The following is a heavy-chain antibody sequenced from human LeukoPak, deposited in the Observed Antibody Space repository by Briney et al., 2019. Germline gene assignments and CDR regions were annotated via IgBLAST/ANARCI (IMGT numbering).Heavy chain of an antibody. D-gene: IGHD3-10*01. CDR1: GYTFTGYY. CDR2: INPNSGGT. V-gene: IGHV1-2*02. Sequence: GASVKVSCKASGYTFTGYYMHWVRQAPGQGLEWMGWINPNSGGTNYAQKFQGRVTMTRDTSISTAYMELSRLRSDDTAVYYCARVWESCYYGSGSYYNPCKYFDYWGQGTLVTVSS. CDR3: ARVWESCYYGSGSYYNPCKYFDY. J-gene: IGHJ4*02.